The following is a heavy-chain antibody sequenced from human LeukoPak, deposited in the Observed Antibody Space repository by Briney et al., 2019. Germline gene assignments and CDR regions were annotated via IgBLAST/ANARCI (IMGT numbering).Heavy chain of an antibody. Sequence: SETLSLTCAVYGGSFSGYYWSWIRQPPGKGLEWIGEINHSGSTNYNPSLKSRVTISVDTSKNQFSLKLSSVTAADTAVYYCAKEAQPCVSASYDSWGRGTLVTVSS. D-gene: IGHD3-10*01. V-gene: IGHV4-34*01. J-gene: IGHJ4*02. CDR2: INHSGST. CDR3: AKEAQPCVSASYDS. CDR1: GGSFSGYY.